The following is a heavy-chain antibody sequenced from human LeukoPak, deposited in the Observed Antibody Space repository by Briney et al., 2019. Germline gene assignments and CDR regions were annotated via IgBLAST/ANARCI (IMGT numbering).Heavy chain of an antibody. J-gene: IGHJ6*04. CDR1: GYTFTSYG. V-gene: IGHV1-18*04. CDR2: ISAYNGNT. CDR3: ARDGDCSGGSCFWSAGFYYYYYGMDV. Sequence: ASVKVSCKASGYTFTSYGISWVRQAPGKGLEWMGWISAYNGNTNYAQKLQGRVTMTTDTSASTAYKELRSLRSDDTAVYYCARDGDCSGGSCFWSAGFYYYYYGMDVWGKGTTVTVSS. D-gene: IGHD2-15*01.